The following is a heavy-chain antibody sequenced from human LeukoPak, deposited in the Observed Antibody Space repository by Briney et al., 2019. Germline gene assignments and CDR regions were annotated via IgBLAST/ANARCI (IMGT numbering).Heavy chain of an antibody. D-gene: IGHD3-10*01. J-gene: IGHJ6*03. CDR1: GYTFTGYY. CDR3: ARVPIAVRGVGYYYMDV. Sequence: ASVKVSCKASGYTFTGYYMHWVRQAPGQGLEWMGRINPNSGGTNYAQKFQGRVTMTRDTSISTAYMELSRLRSDDTAVYYCARVPIAVRGVGYYYMDVWGKGTTVTVSS. V-gene: IGHV1-2*06. CDR2: INPNSGGT.